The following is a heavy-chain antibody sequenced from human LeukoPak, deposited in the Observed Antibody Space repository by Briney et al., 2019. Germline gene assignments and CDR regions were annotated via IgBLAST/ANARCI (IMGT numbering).Heavy chain of an antibody. CDR1: GFTFSSYA. J-gene: IGHJ4*02. Sequence: PGGSLRLSCAASGFTFSSYAMSWVRQAPGKGLEWVSAISGSGGSTYYADSVKGRFTISRDNSKNTLYLQMNSLRAEDTAVYYCAKDTIPYYYGSGSYGGYFDYWGQGTLVTVS. CDR3: AKDTIPYYYGSGSYGGYFDY. V-gene: IGHV3-23*01. CDR2: ISGSGGST. D-gene: IGHD3-10*01.